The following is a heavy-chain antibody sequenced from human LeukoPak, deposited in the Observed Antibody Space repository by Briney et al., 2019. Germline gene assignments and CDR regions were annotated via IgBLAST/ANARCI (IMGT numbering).Heavy chain of an antibody. J-gene: IGHJ4*02. CDR3: ARDLLAAAYYYFDY. CDR2: TSYRSKWYN. CDR1: GDSVSSNSAA. D-gene: IGHD6-13*01. Sequence: SQTLSLTCAISGDSVSSNSAAWNWIRQSPSSGLEWLGRTSYRSKWYNDYAVSVKSRITINPDTSKNQLSLQLNSVTPEDTAVYYCARDLLAAAYYYFDYWGQGTLVTVSS. V-gene: IGHV6-1*01.